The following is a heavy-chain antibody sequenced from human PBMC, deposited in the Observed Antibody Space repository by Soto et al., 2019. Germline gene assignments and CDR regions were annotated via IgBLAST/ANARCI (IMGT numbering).Heavy chain of an antibody. Sequence: PGGSLRLSCAASGFTFSSYAMSWVRQAPGKGLEWVSVISGSGTTTYYADSVKGRFTISRDNSKNTLYLQMNSLRAEDTAVYYCAKILGQLLYYDMDVWGQGTTVTVSS. J-gene: IGHJ6*02. D-gene: IGHD3-10*01. CDR2: ISGSGTTT. CDR3: AKILGQLLYYDMDV. V-gene: IGHV3-23*01. CDR1: GFTFSSYA.